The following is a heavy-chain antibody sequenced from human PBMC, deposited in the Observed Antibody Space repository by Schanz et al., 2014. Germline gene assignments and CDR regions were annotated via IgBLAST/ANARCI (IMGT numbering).Heavy chain of an antibody. J-gene: IGHJ4*02. CDR1: GFTFSTYA. Sequence: EVQLLDSGGGLVQPGGSLRLSCAASGFTFSTYAMRWVRQAPGKGLEWVSAISGSGGSTYYADSVKGRFTISRDNSKNTLYLQMNSLRAEDTAVYYCARANYRRKINFDYWGRGTLVTVSS. D-gene: IGHD3-10*01. V-gene: IGHV3-23*01. CDR2: ISGSGGST. CDR3: ARANYRRKINFDY.